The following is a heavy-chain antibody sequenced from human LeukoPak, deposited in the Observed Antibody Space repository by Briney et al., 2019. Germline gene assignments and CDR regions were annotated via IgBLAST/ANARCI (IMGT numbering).Heavy chain of an antibody. CDR1: GGSISSYY. CDR3: ARLLVLSSGSFDP. J-gene: IGHJ5*02. CDR2: IYYSGST. D-gene: IGHD4/OR15-4a*01. Sequence: SETLSLTCTVSGGSISSYYWSWIRQPPGKGLEWIGYIYYSGSTNYNPSLKSRVTISVDTSKNQFSLKLSSVIAADTAVYYCARLLVLSSGSFDPWGQGTLVTVSS. V-gene: IGHV4-59*08.